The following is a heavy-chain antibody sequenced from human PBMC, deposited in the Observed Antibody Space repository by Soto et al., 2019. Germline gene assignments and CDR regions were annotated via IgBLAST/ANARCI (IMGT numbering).Heavy chain of an antibody. J-gene: IGHJ6*03. CDR3: AKCPASGEARYYYYYYMDV. CDR1: GFTFSSYA. D-gene: IGHD6-6*01. CDR2: ISGSGGST. Sequence: GGSLRLSCAASGFTFSSYAMSWVRQAPGKGLEWVSAISGSGGSTYYADSVKGRFTISRDNSKNTLYLQMNSLRAEDTAVYYCAKCPASGEARYYYYYYMDVWGKGTTVTVSS. V-gene: IGHV3-23*01.